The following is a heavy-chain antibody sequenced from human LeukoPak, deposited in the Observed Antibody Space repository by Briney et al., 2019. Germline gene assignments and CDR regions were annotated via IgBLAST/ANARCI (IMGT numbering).Heavy chain of an antibody. V-gene: IGHV1-18*01. D-gene: IGHD3-9*01. CDR3: ARDLAVLRYFDWYDLFDY. CDR2: ISAYNGNT. Sequence: ASVKLSCKASGYTFTSYGISWVRQAPGQGLEWMGWISAYNGNTNYAQKLQGRVTMTTDTSTSTAYMELRSLRSDDTAVYYCARDLAVLRYFDWYDLFDYWGQGTLVTVSS. J-gene: IGHJ4*02. CDR1: GYTFTSYG.